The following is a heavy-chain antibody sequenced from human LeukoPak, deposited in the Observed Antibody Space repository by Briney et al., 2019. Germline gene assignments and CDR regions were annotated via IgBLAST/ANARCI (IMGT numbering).Heavy chain of an antibody. CDR2: MNPNSGNT. CDR1: GYTFTSYD. Sequence: AASVKVSCKASGYTFTSYDITWVRQATGQGLEWMGWMNPNSGNTGYAQKFQGRVTMTRNTSISTAYMELSSLRSEDTAVYYCARGRSSSSSSYFDYWGQGTLVTVSS. V-gene: IGHV1-8*01. J-gene: IGHJ4*02. CDR3: ARGRSSSSSSYFDY. D-gene: IGHD6-6*01.